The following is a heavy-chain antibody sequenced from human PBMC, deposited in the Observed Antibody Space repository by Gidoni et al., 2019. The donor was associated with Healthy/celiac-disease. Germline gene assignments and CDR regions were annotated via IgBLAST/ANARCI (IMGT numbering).Heavy chain of an antibody. V-gene: IGHV3-21*01. CDR3: ARESGDSGSYYYRGTYYFDY. CDR2: ISSSSSYI. J-gene: IGHJ4*02. Sequence: EVQLVESGGGLVKPGGSLRLSCAASGFTFSSYSMNWVRQAPGKGLEWVLSISSSSSYIYYADSVKGRFTISRDNAKNSLYLQMNSLRAEDTAVYYCARESGDSGSYYYRGTYYFDYWGQGTLVTVSS. CDR1: GFTFSSYS. D-gene: IGHD1-26*01.